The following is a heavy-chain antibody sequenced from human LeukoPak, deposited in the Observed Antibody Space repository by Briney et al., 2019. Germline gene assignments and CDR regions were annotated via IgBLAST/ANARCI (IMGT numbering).Heavy chain of an antibody. V-gene: IGHV3-21*04. CDR3: ASPPPMTRLNSYGLYYFDY. CDR2: ISSSSNYM. CDR1: GFTFSRNA. Sequence: GGSLRLSCAASGFTFSRNAMNWVRQAPGKGLEWVSFISSSSNYMSYADSVKGRFTISRDNAKNSLYLQMNSLRAEDTAVYYCASPPPMTRLNSYGLYYFDYWGQGTLVTVSS. J-gene: IGHJ4*02. D-gene: IGHD5-18*01.